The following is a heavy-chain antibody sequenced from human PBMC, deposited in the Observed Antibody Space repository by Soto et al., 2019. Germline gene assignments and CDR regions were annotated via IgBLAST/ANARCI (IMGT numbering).Heavy chain of an antibody. V-gene: IGHV3-33*01. CDR2: IWYDGSNK. CDR1: GFTFSSYG. CDR3: AREYYDSSGATDAFDI. D-gene: IGHD3-22*01. J-gene: IGHJ3*02. Sequence: GGSLRLSCAASGFTFSSYGMHWVRQAPGKGLEWVAVIWYDGSNKYYADSVKGRFTISRDNSKNTLYLQMNSLRAEDTAVYYCAREYYDSSGATDAFDIWGQGTMVTVSS.